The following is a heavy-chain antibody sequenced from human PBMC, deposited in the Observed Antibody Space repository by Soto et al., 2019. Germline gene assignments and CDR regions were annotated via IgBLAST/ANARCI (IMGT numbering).Heavy chain of an antibody. J-gene: IGHJ3*02. CDR1: VCMFTRST. D-gene: IGHD2-21*02. CDR3: ARVGTASSKYFDI. CDR2: ITSASDYI. Sequence: GGSLRLSCVASVCMFTRSTMNWVRQAPGKGLEWVSSITSASDYIFYADSVKGRFTISRDNAKNSLYLQMNSLRAEDTAVYYCARVGTASSKYFDIWGQGTMVTVSS. V-gene: IGHV3-21*04.